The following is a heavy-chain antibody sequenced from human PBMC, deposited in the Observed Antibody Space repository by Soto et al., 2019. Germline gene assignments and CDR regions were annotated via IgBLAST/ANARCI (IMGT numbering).Heavy chain of an antibody. D-gene: IGHD3-9*01. CDR3: AKGESRYFDWLLSTADCCYGDV. J-gene: IGHJ6*03. CDR1: GFTFSGYA. Sequence: EVQLLESGGGLVQPGGSLRLSCAASGFTFSGYAMSWVRQAPGKGLEWVSTISGSGDFTHYADSVKGRFTISRDNSKNTMYLQMNSLRGEGTAVDDCAKGESRYFDWLLSTADCCYGDVWGKGTTVTVSS. V-gene: IGHV3-23*01. CDR2: ISGSGDFT.